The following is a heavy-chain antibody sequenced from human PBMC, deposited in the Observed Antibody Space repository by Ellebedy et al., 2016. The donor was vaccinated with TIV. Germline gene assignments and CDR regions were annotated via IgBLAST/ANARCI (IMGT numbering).Heavy chain of an antibody. CDR2: IYTSGST. CDR1: GGSISSYY. V-gene: IGHV4-4*07. D-gene: IGHD1-26*01. Sequence: SETLSLXXTVSGGSISSYYWSWIRQPAGKGLEWIGRIYTSGSTNYNPSLKSRVTISVDTSKNQFSLKLTSVTAADTAVFYCARHLGSTYYYYMDVWGNGTTVTVSS. J-gene: IGHJ6*03. CDR3: ARHLGSTYYYYMDV.